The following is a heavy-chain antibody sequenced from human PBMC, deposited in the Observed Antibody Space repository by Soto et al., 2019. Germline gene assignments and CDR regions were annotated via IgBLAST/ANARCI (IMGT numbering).Heavy chain of an antibody. V-gene: IGHV3-15*01. CDR2: IKSKTDGGTT. CDR3: TTAWDYGVRDY. Sequence: EVQLVESGGGLVKPGGSLRLSCAASGFTFSNAWMSWVRQAPGKGLEWVGRIKSKTDGGTTDYAAPVKGRFTISRDDSKNTLYLQMNSLKTEDTAVYYRTTAWDYGVRDYWGQGTLVTVSS. J-gene: IGHJ4*02. D-gene: IGHD4-17*01. CDR1: GFTFSNAW.